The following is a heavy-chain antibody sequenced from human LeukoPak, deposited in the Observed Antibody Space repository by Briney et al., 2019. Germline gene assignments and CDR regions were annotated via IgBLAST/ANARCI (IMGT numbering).Heavy chain of an antibody. D-gene: IGHD6-13*01. V-gene: IGHV1-69*04. J-gene: IGHJ4*02. CDR1: GGTFSSYA. CDR3: AREGPYSRAFFDY. CDR2: IIPILGIA. Sequence: ASVKVFCKASGGTFSSYAISWVRQAPGQGLEWMGRIIPILGIANYAQKFQGRVTITADKSTSTAYMELSSLRSEDTAVYYCAREGPYSRAFFDYWGQGTLVTVSS.